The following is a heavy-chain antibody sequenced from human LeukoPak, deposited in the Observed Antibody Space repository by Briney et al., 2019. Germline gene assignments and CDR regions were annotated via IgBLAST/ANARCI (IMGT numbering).Heavy chain of an antibody. CDR2: INHSGST. D-gene: IGHD4-23*01. V-gene: IGHV4-34*01. CDR3: ARVFTPGSPVGCEDY. CDR1: GGSLSGYY. Sequence: SETLSLTCAVYGGSLSGYYWSWIRQPPGKGLEWIGEINHSGSTNYNPSLKSRVTISVDTSKNQFSLKLSSVPAADTAVYYCARVFTPGSPVGCEDYWGQGTLVTVSS. J-gene: IGHJ4*02.